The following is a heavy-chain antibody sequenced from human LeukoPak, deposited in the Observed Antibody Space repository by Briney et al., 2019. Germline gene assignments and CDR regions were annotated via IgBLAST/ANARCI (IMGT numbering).Heavy chain of an antibody. CDR1: GGSISSYY. V-gene: IGHV4-59*01. CDR2: IYYSGST. CDR3: TRAGFRRYFDPYYFDY. Sequence: SETLSLTCTVSGGSISSYYWSWIRQPPGEGLEWIGYIYYSGSTNYNPSLKSRVTISVDTSKNQFSLKLSSVTAADTAVYYCTRAGFRRYFDPYYFDYWGQGTLVTVSS. J-gene: IGHJ4*02. D-gene: IGHD3-9*01.